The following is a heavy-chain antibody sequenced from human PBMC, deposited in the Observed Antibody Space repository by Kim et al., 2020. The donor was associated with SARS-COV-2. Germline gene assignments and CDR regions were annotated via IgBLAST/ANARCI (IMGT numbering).Heavy chain of an antibody. J-gene: IGHJ4*01. V-gene: IGHV3-23*01. CDR1: EFSFSSSV. CDR3: ARGPRLGYFDS. CDR2: VSVNGGST. Sequence: GGSLRLSCAAAEFSFSSSVMSWVRQAPGKGLEWVSTVSVNGGSTYYADSVKGRFWISRANSKNTLYLQMNILRVEDTAIYYCARGPRLGYFDSWGHGTLVTVSS. D-gene: IGHD3-16*01.